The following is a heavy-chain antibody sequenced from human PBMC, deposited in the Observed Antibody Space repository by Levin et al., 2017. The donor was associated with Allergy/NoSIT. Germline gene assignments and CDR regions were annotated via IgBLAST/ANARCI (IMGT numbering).Heavy chain of an antibody. Sequence: HGESLKISCAASGFSFSSYSMDWVRQAPGKGLEWVSTFTSGGDIYYADSLRGRFTISRDNAKSSLHLQLNSLRAEDTAVYYCARDSSGWSRDYWGQGTLVTVSS. D-gene: IGHD6-19*01. CDR3: ARDSSGWSRDY. J-gene: IGHJ4*02. V-gene: IGHV3-21*01. CDR2: FTSGGDI. CDR1: GFSFSSYS.